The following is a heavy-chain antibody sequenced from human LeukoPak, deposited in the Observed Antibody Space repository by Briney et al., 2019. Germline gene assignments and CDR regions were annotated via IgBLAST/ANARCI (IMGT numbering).Heavy chain of an antibody. Sequence: GGSLRLFCAASGFTVSNNHMNWVRQTPGGGLECVSIIHSDGRTSYADSVKGRFTISRDSSKNTLYLQMDSLRPEDTAVYYCVKDPKDGYAHFDCWGQGTLVTVCS. V-gene: IGHV3-66*02. CDR1: GFTVSNNH. CDR2: IHSDGRT. D-gene: IGHD5-24*01. J-gene: IGHJ4*02. CDR3: VKDPKDGYAHFDC.